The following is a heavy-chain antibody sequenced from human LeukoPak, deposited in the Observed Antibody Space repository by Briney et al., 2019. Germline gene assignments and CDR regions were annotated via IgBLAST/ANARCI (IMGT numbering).Heavy chain of an antibody. CDR2: IYYSGST. CDR3: ARHDSSGYYPYYFDY. CDR1: GGSISSYY. J-gene: IGHJ4*02. V-gene: IGHV4-59*08. D-gene: IGHD3-22*01. Sequence: PSETLSLTCTVSGGSISSYYWSWIRQPPGKGLEWIGYIYYSGSTNYNPSLKSRVTISVDTSKNQFSLKLSSVTAADTAVYYCARHDSSGYYPYYFDYWGQGTLVTVSS.